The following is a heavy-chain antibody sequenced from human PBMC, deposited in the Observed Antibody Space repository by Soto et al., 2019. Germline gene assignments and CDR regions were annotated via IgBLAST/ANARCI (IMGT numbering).Heavy chain of an antibody. CDR3: ARAPSYNSGWPFDY. CDR1: GDSVSSNSAA. V-gene: IGHV6-1*01. Sequence: PSQTLSLTCAISGDSVSSNSAAWNWIRQSPSRGLEWLGRTYYRSKWYNDYAVSVRSRITINPDTSKNQFSLQLNSVTPDDTAVYYCARAPSYNSGWPFDYWGQGTLVTVSS. J-gene: IGHJ4*02. D-gene: IGHD6-19*01. CDR2: TYYRSKWYN.